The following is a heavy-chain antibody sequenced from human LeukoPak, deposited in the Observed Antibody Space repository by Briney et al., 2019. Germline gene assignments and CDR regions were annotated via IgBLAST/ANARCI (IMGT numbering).Heavy chain of an antibody. V-gene: IGHV3-30*02. J-gene: IGHJ3*02. CDR1: EFTFSSYG. CDR2: IRYDGTNQ. D-gene: IGHD2-2*01. Sequence: GGSLRLSCAASEFTFSSYGMHWVRQAPGKGLEWVAFIRYDGTNQYYGDSAKGRFTISRDNSKNTLFLQMNSLRTEDTAVYYCAKDWRGYCSSTSCYDAFDIWGQGTMVTVSS. CDR3: AKDWRGYCSSTSCYDAFDI.